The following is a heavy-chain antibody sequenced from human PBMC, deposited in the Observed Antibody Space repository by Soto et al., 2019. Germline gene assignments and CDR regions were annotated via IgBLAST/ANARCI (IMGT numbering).Heavy chain of an antibody. CDR2: VKQDGSEK. Sequence: GGSLRLSCAASGFTFSSYWMSWVRQAPGKGLEWVANVKQDGSEKYYVDSVKGRFTISRDNAKNSLYLQMNSLRAEDTAVYYCARAFWSGYPALGYYYGMDVWGQGTTVTVSS. D-gene: IGHD3-3*01. V-gene: IGHV3-7*03. CDR1: GFTFSSYW. CDR3: ARAFWSGYPALGYYYGMDV. J-gene: IGHJ6*02.